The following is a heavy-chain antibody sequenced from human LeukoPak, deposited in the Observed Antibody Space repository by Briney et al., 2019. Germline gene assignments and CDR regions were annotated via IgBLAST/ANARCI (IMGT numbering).Heavy chain of an antibody. CDR2: ISGSAHKI. CDR1: GITFSNYA. V-gene: IGHV3-23*01. D-gene: IGHD5-18*01. Sequence: GSLRLSCVASGITFSNYAVSWVRQAPEKGLDWVSVISGSAHKIRYADSVKGRFTISRDNSENIEYLQMNNLRVEDTAVYYCAGRPTGYSSGYIHWGQGTLVTVSS. CDR3: AGRPTGYSSGYIH. J-gene: IGHJ4*02.